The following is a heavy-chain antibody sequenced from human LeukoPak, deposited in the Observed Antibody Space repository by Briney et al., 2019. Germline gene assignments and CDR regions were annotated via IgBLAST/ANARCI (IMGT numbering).Heavy chain of an antibody. J-gene: IGHJ6*02. V-gene: IGHV3-66*01. CDR3: ARDYSSSYYYYYGMDV. CDR1: GFTVSSNY. D-gene: IGHD6-6*01. Sequence: GGSLRLSCAASGFTVSSNYMSWVRQAPGKGLEWVSVIYSGGSTYYADSVKGRFTISRDNSKNTLYLQMNSQRAEDTAVYYCARDYSSSYYYYYGMDVWGQGTTVTVSS. CDR2: IYSGGST.